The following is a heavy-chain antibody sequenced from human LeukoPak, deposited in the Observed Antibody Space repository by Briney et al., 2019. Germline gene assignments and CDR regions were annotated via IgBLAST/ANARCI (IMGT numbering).Heavy chain of an antibody. CDR2: TNWNGGST. Sequence: PGGSLRLSCVASVFTFDDYGMGWVRQVPGKGLEWVSGTNWNGGSTGYADSVKGRFTISRDNAKNSLYLQMNSLRAEDTALYYCARGTEVYYDSSSYYSYWGQGTLVTVSS. V-gene: IGHV3-20*04. D-gene: IGHD3-22*01. J-gene: IGHJ4*02. CDR3: ARGTEVYYDSSSYYSY. CDR1: VFTFDDYG.